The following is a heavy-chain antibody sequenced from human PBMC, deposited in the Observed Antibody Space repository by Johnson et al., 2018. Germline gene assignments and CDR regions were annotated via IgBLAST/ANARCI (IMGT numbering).Heavy chain of an antibody. J-gene: IGHJ3*02. Sequence: QVQLVESGGGVVQPGRSLRLSCAASGFTFSSYGMHWVRQAPGKVLAWVAVIWLAGTKKYYGDSGKGRLTISIDNTKTKLYLQMNSLRAEDTAVYYCARAVEAYYHAFDIWGQGTMVTVSS. V-gene: IGHV3-33*01. CDR1: GFTFSSYG. D-gene: IGHD3-10*01. CDR2: IWLAGTKK. CDR3: ARAVEAYYHAFDI.